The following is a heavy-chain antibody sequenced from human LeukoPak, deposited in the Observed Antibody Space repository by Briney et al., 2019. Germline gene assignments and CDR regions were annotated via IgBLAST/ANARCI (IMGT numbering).Heavy chain of an antibody. D-gene: IGHD2-21*02. CDR2: ISSSSSTI. V-gene: IGHV3-48*04. CDR1: GFTFSSYS. J-gene: IGHJ4*02. Sequence: PGGSLRLSCAASGFTFSSYSMNWVRQAPGKGLEWVSYISSSSSTIYYADSVKGRFTISRDNAKNSLYLQMNSLRAEDTAVYYCARDPPTQIVVVTGSDYWGQGTLVTVSS. CDR3: ARDPPTQIVVVTGSDY.